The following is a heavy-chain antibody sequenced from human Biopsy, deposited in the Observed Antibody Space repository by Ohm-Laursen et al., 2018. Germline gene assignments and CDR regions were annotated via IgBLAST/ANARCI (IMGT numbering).Heavy chain of an antibody. Sequence: TCAASGFTFSTHWMSWVRQAPGKGLEWVATIKKDGSEKYYVDSVKGRFTISRDNSKSSLSLQMNSLRGEDTAVYYCARAPFGSGSYSEFDYWGQGSLVTVSS. J-gene: IGHJ4*02. V-gene: IGHV3-7*01. CDR2: IKKDGSEK. CDR3: ARAPFGSGSYSEFDY. D-gene: IGHD3-22*01. CDR1: GFTFSTHW.